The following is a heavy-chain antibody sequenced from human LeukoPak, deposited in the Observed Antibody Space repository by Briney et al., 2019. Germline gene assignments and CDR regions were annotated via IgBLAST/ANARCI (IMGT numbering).Heavy chain of an antibody. J-gene: IGHJ4*02. Sequence: GSLRLSCVASGFTFSSYWMSWVRQTPGKGLVWVSRISTDGSSTTYADPVKGRFTISRDNAKNTLYLQMNSLRAEDTALYYCATSARTYIGSSLDYWGQGTPVTVSS. CDR1: GFTFSSYW. CDR3: ATSARTYIGSSLDY. D-gene: IGHD2-15*01. CDR2: ISTDGSST. V-gene: IGHV3-74*03.